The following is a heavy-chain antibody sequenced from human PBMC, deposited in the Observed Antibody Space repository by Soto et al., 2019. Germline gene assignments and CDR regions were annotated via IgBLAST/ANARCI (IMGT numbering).Heavy chain of an antibody. D-gene: IGHD4-17*01. V-gene: IGHV3-30*18. J-gene: IGHJ4*02. CDR2: ISYDGSNK. CDR3: AKDSVTVYFDY. CDR1: GFTFSRYG. Sequence: QVQLVESGGGVVQPGRSLRLSCAASGFTFSRYGMHWVRQAPGKGLEWVAVISYDGSNKYYADSVKGRFTISRDNSKNPRYLQMNSLRAEDTAVYYCAKDSVTVYFDYWGQGTLVTVSS.